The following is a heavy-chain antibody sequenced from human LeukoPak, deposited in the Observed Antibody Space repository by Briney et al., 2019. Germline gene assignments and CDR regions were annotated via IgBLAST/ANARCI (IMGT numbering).Heavy chain of an antibody. CDR2: IYSGGST. CDR1: GFTVSSNY. V-gene: IGHV3-53*01. J-gene: IGHJ4*02. CDR3: ARDREGYDSSGYLDY. D-gene: IGHD3-22*01. Sequence: GGSLRLSCAASGFTVSSNYMSWVRQAPGKGLEWVSVIYSGGSTYYADSVKGRFTISRDNSKNTLYLQMNSLRAEDTAVYYCARDREGYDSSGYLDYWGQGTLVTVPS.